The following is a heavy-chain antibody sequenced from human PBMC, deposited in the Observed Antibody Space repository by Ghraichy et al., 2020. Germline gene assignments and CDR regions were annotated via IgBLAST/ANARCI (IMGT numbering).Heavy chain of an antibody. CDR3: ARRTYYYDSSGYYVYFDY. CDR1: GYTFTSYA. V-gene: IGHV1-3*01. CDR2: INAGNGNT. J-gene: IGHJ4*02. Sequence: ASVKVSCKASGYTFTSYAMHWVRQAPGQRLEWMGWINAGNGNTKYSQKFQGRVTITRDTSASTAYMELSSLRSEDTAVYYCARRTYYYDSSGYYVYFDYWGQGTLVTVSS. D-gene: IGHD3-22*01.